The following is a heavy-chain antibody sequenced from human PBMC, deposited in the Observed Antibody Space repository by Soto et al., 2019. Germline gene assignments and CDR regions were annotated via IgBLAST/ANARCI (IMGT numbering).Heavy chain of an antibody. D-gene: IGHD3-9*01. CDR3: AREKRYFDSIYMDV. J-gene: IGHJ6*03. V-gene: IGHV4-59*01. CDR1: GASISSYY. Sequence: SETLSLTCTVSGASISSYYWSWIRQPPGKGLEWIGYIYYSGSTNYNPSLKSRVTISVDTSKNQFSLKLSSVTAADTAVYYCAREKRYFDSIYMDVWGKGTTVTVSS. CDR2: IYYSGST.